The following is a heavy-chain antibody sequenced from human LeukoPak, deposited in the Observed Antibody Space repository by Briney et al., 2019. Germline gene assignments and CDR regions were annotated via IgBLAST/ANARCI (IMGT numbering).Heavy chain of an antibody. Sequence: GASVKVSCKASGFTFTSYGISWVRQAPGQGLEWMGWISAYNGNTNYAQKLQGRVTMTTDTSTSTAYMELRSLRSDDTAVYYCARDSMSWEWFGESFDYWGQGTLVTVSS. CDR1: GFTFTSYG. D-gene: IGHD3-10*01. CDR3: ARDSMSWEWFGESFDY. CDR2: ISAYNGNT. V-gene: IGHV1-18*01. J-gene: IGHJ4*02.